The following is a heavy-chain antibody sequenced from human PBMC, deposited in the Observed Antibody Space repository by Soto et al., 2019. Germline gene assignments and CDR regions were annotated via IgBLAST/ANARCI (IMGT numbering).Heavy chain of an antibody. J-gene: IGHJ3*02. CDR2: ILHIFGTA. D-gene: IGHD1-26*01. CDR3: AVNSVGSYVDDAFDI. Sequence: QVQLVQSGAEVKKPGSSVKVSCKASGGTFSSYAISWVRQAPGQGLEWMGGILHIFGTANYAQKFQGRVTITADESTSTAYMELSSLRSEDTAVYYCAVNSVGSYVDDAFDIWGQGTMGTVSS. V-gene: IGHV1-69*01. CDR1: GGTFSSYA.